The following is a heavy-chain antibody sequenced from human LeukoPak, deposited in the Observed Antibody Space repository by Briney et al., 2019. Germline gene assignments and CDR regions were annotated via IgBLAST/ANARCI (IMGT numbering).Heavy chain of an antibody. V-gene: IGHV5-51*01. Sequence: GESLKISCKGSGYSFTSYWIGWVRQMPGKGLERMGIIYPGDSDTRYSPSFQGQVTISADKSISTAYLQWSSLKASDTAMYYCARHPPYSGYDSGHFDYWGQGTLVTVSS. D-gene: IGHD5-12*01. CDR3: ARHPPYSGYDSGHFDY. CDR2: IYPGDSDT. CDR1: GYSFTSYW. J-gene: IGHJ4*02.